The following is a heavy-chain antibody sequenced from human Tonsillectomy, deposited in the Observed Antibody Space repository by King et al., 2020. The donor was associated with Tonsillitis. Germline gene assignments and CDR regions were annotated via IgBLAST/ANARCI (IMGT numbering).Heavy chain of an antibody. CDR3: ARALYLLLPPGMDV. D-gene: IGHD2-2*01. CDR1: GYPFSVYY. Sequence: VQLVQSGAEVKKPGASVKVSCTPSGYPFSVYYVHWVRQAPGQGLEWTGWINPKSGDTIYAQKFQDRVTMTRDTTISTAYMELSRLRSDDTAVYYCARALYLLLPPGMDVWGKGTTVTVSS. V-gene: IGHV1-2*02. CDR2: INPKSGDT. J-gene: IGHJ6*04.